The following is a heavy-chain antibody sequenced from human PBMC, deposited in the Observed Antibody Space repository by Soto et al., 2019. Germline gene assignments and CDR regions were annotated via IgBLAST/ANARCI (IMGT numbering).Heavy chain of an antibody. D-gene: IGHD3-22*01. J-gene: IGHJ4*02. Sequence: PSKTLSLTCTVSGGSISSGGYYWSWIRQHPGKGLEWIGYIYYSGSTYYNPSLKSRVTISVDTSKNQFSLKLSSVTAADTAVYYCARDGRDYDSSGYYFGYWGQGTLVTVSS. V-gene: IGHV4-31*03. CDR3: ARDGRDYDSSGYYFGY. CDR1: GGSISSGGYY. CDR2: IYYSGST.